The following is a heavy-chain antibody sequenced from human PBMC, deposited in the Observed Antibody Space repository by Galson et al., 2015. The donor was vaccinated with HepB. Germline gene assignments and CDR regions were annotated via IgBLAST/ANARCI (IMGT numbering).Heavy chain of an antibody. D-gene: IGHD3-16*02. Sequence: SLRLSCAASGFTFSRYGMHWVRQAPGKGLEWVAVISYDGSNKYYADSVKGRFTISRDNSKNTLYLQMNSLRAEDTAVYYCARQGYRGDAFDIWGQGTMVTVSS. J-gene: IGHJ3*02. CDR1: GFTFSRYG. CDR3: ARQGYRGDAFDI. V-gene: IGHV3-30*03. CDR2: ISYDGSNK.